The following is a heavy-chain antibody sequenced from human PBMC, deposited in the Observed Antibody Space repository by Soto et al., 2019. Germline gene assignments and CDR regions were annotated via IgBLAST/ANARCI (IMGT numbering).Heavy chain of an antibody. D-gene: IGHD3-9*01. J-gene: IGHJ6*02. CDR2: ISYDGNNK. V-gene: IGHV3-30-3*01. CDR3: ARDGGDESHYYDFLTGYYMPTFPYGMDV. Sequence: QVQLVESGGGVAQPGRSLRLSCAASGFTFSSYAMHWVRQAPGKGLEWVAVISYDGNNKYYADSVKGRFTISRDNSENTLFLQMNSLRAEDTGVYYCARDGGDESHYYDFLTGYYMPTFPYGMDVWGQGTTVTVSS. CDR1: GFTFSSYA.